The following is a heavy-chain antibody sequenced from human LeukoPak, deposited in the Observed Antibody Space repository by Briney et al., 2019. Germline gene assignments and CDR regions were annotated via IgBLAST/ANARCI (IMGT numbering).Heavy chain of an antibody. D-gene: IGHD3-22*01. CDR3: ARQRVVITSNWFDP. CDR1: GGSISSYY. J-gene: IGHJ5*02. CDR2: IYTSGST. V-gene: IGHV4-4*09. Sequence: SETLSLTCTVSGGSISSYYWSWIRQPPGKGLEWIGYIYTSGSTNYNPSLKSRVTISVDTSKNQFSLKLSSVTAADTAVYYCARQRVVITSNWFDPWGQGTLVTVSS.